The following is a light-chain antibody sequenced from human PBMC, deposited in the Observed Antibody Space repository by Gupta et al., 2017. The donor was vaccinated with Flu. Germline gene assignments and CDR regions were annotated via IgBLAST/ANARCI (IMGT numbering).Light chain of an antibody. Sequence: TATLSCGVNNIGRESGGCYQHQEGQANALVVFDDSDRPSGIPDRYSGSKSGNTATSTISRVEAGDEADYDCQVWYERDDQDVVFGGGTRVTVL. CDR3: QVWYERDDQDVV. CDR2: DDS. J-gene: IGLJ2*01. CDR1: NIGRES. V-gene: IGLV3-21*02.